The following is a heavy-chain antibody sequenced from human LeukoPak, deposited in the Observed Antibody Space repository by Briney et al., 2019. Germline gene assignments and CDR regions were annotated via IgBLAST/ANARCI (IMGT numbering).Heavy chain of an antibody. Sequence: GGSLRLSCAASGFTFSIYWMRWVGQAPGKGLEGVTNINQDGSQKYYVDSVTAPFPISLHNPKNSFFLQMSSLRAEDTSVYYCVAGDWGARDSFDLWGRGTMVTVSS. D-gene: IGHD2-21*02. V-gene: IGHV3-7*01. J-gene: IGHJ3*01. CDR1: GFTFSIYW. CDR3: VAGDWGARDSFDL. CDR2: INQDGSQK.